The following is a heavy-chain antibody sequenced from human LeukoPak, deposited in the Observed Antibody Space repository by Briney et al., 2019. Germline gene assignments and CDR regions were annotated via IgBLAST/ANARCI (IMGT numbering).Heavy chain of an antibody. J-gene: IGHJ4*02. V-gene: IGHV3-23*01. Sequence: GSLRLSCAASGFTFSSYAMSWVRQAPGKGLEWVSAISGSGGSTYYADPVKGRFTISRDNSKNTLYLQMNSLRAEDTAVYYCAKDLSSVAVVAATPFGYWGQGTLVTVSS. D-gene: IGHD2-15*01. CDR2: ISGSGGST. CDR3: AKDLSSVAVVAATPFGY. CDR1: GFTFSSYA.